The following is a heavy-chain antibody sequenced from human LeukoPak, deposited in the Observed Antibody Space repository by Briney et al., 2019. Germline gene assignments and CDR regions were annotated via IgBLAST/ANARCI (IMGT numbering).Heavy chain of an antibody. CDR2: INHSGST. Sequence: MTSETLSLTCAVYGGSFSGYYWSWIRQPPGKGLEWIGEINHSGSTNYNPSLKSRVTIPVDTSKNQFSLKLSSVTAADTAVYYCASSPKDKKAVAGVFQHWGQGTLVTVSS. D-gene: IGHD6-19*01. V-gene: IGHV4-34*01. CDR3: ASSPKDKKAVAGVFQH. CDR1: GGSFSGYY. J-gene: IGHJ1*01.